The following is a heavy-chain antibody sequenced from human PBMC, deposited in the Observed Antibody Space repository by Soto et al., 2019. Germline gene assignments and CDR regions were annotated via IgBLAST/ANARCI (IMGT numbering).Heavy chain of an antibody. CDR3: ARGLRGVLDY. Sequence: GSLRLSCEASGFTFSSYAMSWVRQAPGKGLEWVAAIRGGGDRTYYGESVRGRFTISRDNSKNTLYLHLTSLRAEDTAIYYCARGLRGVLDYWGQGTLVTVSS. CDR1: GFTFSSYA. D-gene: IGHD5-12*01. J-gene: IGHJ4*02. V-gene: IGHV3-23*01. CDR2: IRGGGDRT.